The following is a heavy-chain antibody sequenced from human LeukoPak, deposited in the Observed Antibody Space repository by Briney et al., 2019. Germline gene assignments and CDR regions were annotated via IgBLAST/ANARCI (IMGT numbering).Heavy chain of an antibody. CDR2: ISYDGSNK. V-gene: IGHV3-30-3*01. CDR1: GFTFSSYA. Sequence: PGRSLRPSCAASGFTFSSYAMHWVRQAPGKGLEWVAVISYDGSNKYYADSVKGRFTISRDNSKNTLYLQMNSLRAEDTAVYYCARERYGMDVWGQGTTVTVSS. CDR3: ARERYGMDV. J-gene: IGHJ6*02.